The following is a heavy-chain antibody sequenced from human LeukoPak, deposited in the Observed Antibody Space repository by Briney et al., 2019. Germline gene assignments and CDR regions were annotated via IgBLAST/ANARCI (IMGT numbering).Heavy chain of an antibody. V-gene: IGHV3-21*04. D-gene: IGHD1-1*01. Sequence: SGGSLRLSCAASGFTFSSYSMNWVRQAPGKGLEWVSSISSSSSYIYYADSVKGRFTISRDNAKNSLYLQMNSLRAEDTALYYCAKGANWNFRTADRLDPWGQGTLVTVSS. CDR2: ISSSSSYI. CDR1: GFTFSSYS. CDR3: AKGANWNFRTADRLDP. J-gene: IGHJ5*02.